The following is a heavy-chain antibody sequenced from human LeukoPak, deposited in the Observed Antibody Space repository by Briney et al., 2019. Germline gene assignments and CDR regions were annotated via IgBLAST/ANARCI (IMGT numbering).Heavy chain of an antibody. Sequence: GWSLRLSCAASGFTFSSYWMSWVRQAPGKGLEWVANIKQDGSEKYYVDSVKGRFTISRDNAKNSLYLQMNSLRAEDTAVYYCARVARGTVFGVVINYYYYMDVWGKETTVTVSS. CDR1: GFTFSSYW. V-gene: IGHV3-7*01. D-gene: IGHD3-3*01. CDR3: ARVARGTVFGVVINYYYYMDV. CDR2: IKQDGSEK. J-gene: IGHJ6*03.